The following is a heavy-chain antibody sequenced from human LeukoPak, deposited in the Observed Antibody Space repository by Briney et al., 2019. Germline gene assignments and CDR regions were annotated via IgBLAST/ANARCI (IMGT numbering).Heavy chain of an antibody. V-gene: IGHV4-59*01. CDR3: ARDAKYYFGSRTYFFFEY. Sequence: SETLSLTCTISGDSINNYYWSWIRQPPGKGLEWIGNINYSGITNSNPSLKSRATLSVDMSRKHFFLDLSSVTAADTAIYYCARDAKYYFGSRTYFFFEYWGQGTLLTVSS. CDR2: INYSGIT. D-gene: IGHD3-10*01. CDR1: GDSINNYY. J-gene: IGHJ4*02.